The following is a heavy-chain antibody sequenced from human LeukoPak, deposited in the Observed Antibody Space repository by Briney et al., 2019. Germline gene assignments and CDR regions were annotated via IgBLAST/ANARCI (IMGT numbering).Heavy chain of an antibody. Sequence: ASVRVSCKASGGTFSSYAINWVRQATGQGLEWMGWMNPNSGNTGYAQKFQGRVTMTRNTSISTAYMELSSLRSEDTAVYYCARDHSGWYYWGQGTLVTVSS. CDR2: MNPNSGNT. CDR1: GGTFSSYA. V-gene: IGHV1-8*02. D-gene: IGHD6-19*01. J-gene: IGHJ4*02. CDR3: ARDHSGWYY.